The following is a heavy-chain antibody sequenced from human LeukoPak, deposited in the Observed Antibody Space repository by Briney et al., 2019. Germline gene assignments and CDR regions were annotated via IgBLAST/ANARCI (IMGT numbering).Heavy chain of an antibody. CDR3: ARDLGINTGWYGFDS. CDR2: IHASEIT. D-gene: IGHD6-19*01. V-gene: IGHV4-4*07. CDR1: GGSINVDYITDY. Sequence: PSETLSLTCNVSGGSINVDYITDYWSWIRQPADKGLEWIGRIHASEITSYNPSFRGQVTVSLDQSMNQVSLHLASVTAADTAVYYCARDLGINTGWYGFDSWGLGILVTVSS. J-gene: IGHJ4*02.